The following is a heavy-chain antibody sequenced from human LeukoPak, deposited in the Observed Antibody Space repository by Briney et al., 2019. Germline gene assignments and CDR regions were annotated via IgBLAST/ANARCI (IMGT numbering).Heavy chain of an antibody. CDR1: GGSFRGYY. CDR3: ARGYTRGYSYGYRVDY. CDR2: INHSGST. D-gene: IGHD5-18*01. J-gene: IGHJ4*02. Sequence: SETLSLTCAVYGGSFRGYYWSWIRQPPGKGLEWIGEINHSGSTNYNPSLKSRVTISVDTSKNQFSLKLSSVTAADTAVYYCARGYTRGYSYGYRVDYWGQGTLVTVSS. V-gene: IGHV4-34*01.